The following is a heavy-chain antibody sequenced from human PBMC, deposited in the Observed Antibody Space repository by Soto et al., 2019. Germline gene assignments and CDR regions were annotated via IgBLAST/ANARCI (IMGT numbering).Heavy chain of an antibody. D-gene: IGHD6-19*01. V-gene: IGHV1-46*01. CDR2: INPSSGGT. CDR3: ARGLAVAGNDAFDI. CDR1: GYTFTSYY. J-gene: IGHJ3*02. Sequence: QVQLVRSGAEVKKPGASVKVSCKASGYTFTSYYMHWVRQAPGQGLEWMGIINPSSGGTSYAQKFQGRVTMTTDTSTSKVYLELSSLRSEDTAVYYCARGLAVAGNDAFDICGQGTMVTVSS.